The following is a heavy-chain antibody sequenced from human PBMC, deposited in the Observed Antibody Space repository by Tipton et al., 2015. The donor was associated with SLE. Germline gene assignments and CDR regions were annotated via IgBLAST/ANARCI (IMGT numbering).Heavy chain of an antibody. CDR3: ATVIGGYSGYDNDY. Sequence: TLSLTCAVSGYSISSGYYWGWIRQPPGKGLEWIGSIHYSVGTYYNPSLKSRVTISVDTTRNHFSLKLSSVTAADTAVYYCATVIGGYSGYDNDYWGQGTLVTVSS. D-gene: IGHD5-12*01. CDR2: IHYSVGT. V-gene: IGHV4-38-2*01. J-gene: IGHJ4*02. CDR1: GYSISSGYY.